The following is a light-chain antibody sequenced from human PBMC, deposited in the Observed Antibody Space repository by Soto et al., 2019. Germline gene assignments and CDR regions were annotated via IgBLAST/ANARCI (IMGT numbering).Light chain of an antibody. Sequence: QFALTQPASESGSPGQSITISCTGTSSDVGGYNYVSWYQQHPGIAPKLLIYGVTNRPSGVSTRFSGSKSGNTASLTISGLQAEDEADYHCSSYTSASTLLYLFGTGTKLTVL. CDR2: GVT. V-gene: IGLV2-14*01. J-gene: IGLJ1*01. CDR1: SSDVGGYNY. CDR3: SSYTSASTLLYL.